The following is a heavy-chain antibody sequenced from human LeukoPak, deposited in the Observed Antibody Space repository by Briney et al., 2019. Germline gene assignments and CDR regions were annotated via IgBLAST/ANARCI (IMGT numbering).Heavy chain of an antibody. CDR1: GFTFSRYA. D-gene: IGHD3-10*01. CDR2: ISDSGGRT. Sequence: PGGSLRLSCAASGFTFSRYAMSWVRQAPGKGLEWVSGISDSGGRTYYADSVKGRFTISRDNSKKTLYLQMNSLRAEDTAAYYCAKVSYRYFGSGSYVLDYWGQGTLVTVSS. J-gene: IGHJ4*02. V-gene: IGHV3-23*01. CDR3: AKVSYRYFGSGSYVLDY.